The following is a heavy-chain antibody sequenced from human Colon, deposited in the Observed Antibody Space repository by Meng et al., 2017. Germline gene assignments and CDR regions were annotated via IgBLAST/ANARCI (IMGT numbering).Heavy chain of an antibody. CDR2: INHSGST. Sequence: QVQLRRGGAGLLKPSATLSLTCAVYGGSFSGYYWSWIRQPPGKGLEWIGEINHSGSTNYNPSLKSRVTISVDTSKNQFSLKLSSVTAADTAVYYCARGRYSGYLPWGQGTLVTVSS. D-gene: IGHD5-12*01. CDR3: ARGRYSGYLP. J-gene: IGHJ5*02. CDR1: GGSFSGYY. V-gene: IGHV4-34*01.